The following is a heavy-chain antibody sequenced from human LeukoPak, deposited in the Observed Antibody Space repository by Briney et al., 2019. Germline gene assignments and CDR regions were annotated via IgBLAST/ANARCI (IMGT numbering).Heavy chain of an antibody. V-gene: IGHV3-30*02. D-gene: IGHD1-14*01. CDR3: AKGSSISADY. CDR1: GFTVSSNY. Sequence: PGGSLRLSCAASGFTVSSNYMSWVRQAPGKGLEWVAFIRYDGSNKYYADSVKGRFTISRDNSKNTLYLQMNSLRGEDTAVYYCAKGSSISADYWGQGTLVTVSS. CDR2: IRYDGSNK. J-gene: IGHJ4*02.